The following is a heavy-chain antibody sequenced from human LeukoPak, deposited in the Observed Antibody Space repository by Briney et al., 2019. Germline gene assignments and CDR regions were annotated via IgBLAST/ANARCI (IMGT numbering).Heavy chain of an antibody. CDR2: ISSNSSYI. Sequence: GGSLRLSCAASGFTFSSYSMNWVRQAPGKGLEWVSSISSNSSYIYYADSVKGRFTISRDNAKNSLYLQMNSLRAEDTAVYYCARDYRVVTFDYWGQGTLVTVSS. J-gene: IGHJ4*02. CDR1: GFTFSSYS. CDR3: ARDYRVVTFDY. D-gene: IGHD2-21*02. V-gene: IGHV3-21*01.